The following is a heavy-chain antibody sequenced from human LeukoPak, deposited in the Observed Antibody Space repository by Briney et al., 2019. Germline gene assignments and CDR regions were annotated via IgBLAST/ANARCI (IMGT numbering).Heavy chain of an antibody. CDR1: GFTFSRYS. J-gene: IGHJ4*01. CDR3: AKFNAMTTMTPFDY. CDR2: ISGSGGST. Sequence: GGSLRLSCTSSGFTFSRYSMSWVRQAPRKGLEWVSAISGSGGSTYYADSVKGRFTISRDNSKNTLYLQMNSLRAEDTAVYYCAKFNAMTTMTPFDYWGQGTLVTVSS. V-gene: IGHV3-23*01. D-gene: IGHD4-17*01.